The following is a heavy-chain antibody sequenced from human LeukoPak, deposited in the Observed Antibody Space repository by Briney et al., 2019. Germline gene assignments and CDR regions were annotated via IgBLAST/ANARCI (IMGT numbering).Heavy chain of an antibody. J-gene: IGHJ5*02. CDR2: IYHSGST. Sequence: PSETLSLTCAVSGYSISSGYYWGWIRQPPGKGLEWIGGIYHSGSTYYNPSLKSRVTISVDTSKNQFSLKLSSVTAADTAVYYCARGLRLGELSTNPWGQGTLVTVSS. V-gene: IGHV4-38-2*01. CDR1: GYSISSGYY. CDR3: ARGLRLGELSTNP. D-gene: IGHD3-16*02.